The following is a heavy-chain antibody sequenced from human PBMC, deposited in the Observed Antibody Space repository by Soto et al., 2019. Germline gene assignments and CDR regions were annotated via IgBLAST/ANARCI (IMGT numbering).Heavy chain of an antibody. CDR3: AKGGDKWELRWWSQANDY. CDR2: ISYDGSNK. D-gene: IGHD1-26*01. Sequence: PGGSLRLSCAASGFTFSSYGMHWVRQAPGKGLEWVAVISYDGSNKYYADSVKGRFTISRDNSKNTLYLQMNSLRAEDTAVYYCAKGGDKWELRWWSQANDYWGQGTMVTVYS. V-gene: IGHV3-30*18. CDR1: GFTFSSYG. J-gene: IGHJ4*02.